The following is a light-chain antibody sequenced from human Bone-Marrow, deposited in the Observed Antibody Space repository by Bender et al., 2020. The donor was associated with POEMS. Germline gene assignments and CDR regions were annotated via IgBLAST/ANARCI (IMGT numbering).Light chain of an antibody. CDR1: SNDIGSYNL. V-gene: IGLV2-23*02. CDR3: QSYDSSLSAVL. J-gene: IGLJ2*01. Sequence: QSALTQPASVSGSPGQSITISCTGTSNDIGSYNLVSWYQHHPDEAPKLIIFEVTKRPSGVSNRFSGSKSGSTASLTISGLQAEDEADYYCQSYDSSLSAVLFGGGTKLTVL. CDR2: EVT.